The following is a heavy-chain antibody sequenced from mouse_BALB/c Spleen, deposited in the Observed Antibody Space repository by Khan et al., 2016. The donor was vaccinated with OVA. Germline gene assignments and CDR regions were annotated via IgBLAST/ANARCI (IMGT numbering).Heavy chain of an antibody. CDR1: GYTFTSHT. D-gene: IGHD2-14*01. V-gene: IGHV1-4*01. CDR3: ARRTTEYAMDY. CDR2: INPRSGYT. J-gene: IGHJ4*01. Sequence: QVQLQQSGAELARPGASVKMSCKASGYTFTSHTMHWVKQRPGQGLEWIGYINPRSGYTNYNQKFNDKATLTADKSSSTAYMQLSSLTSEDSAVYCCARRTTEYAMDYWGQGTSVTVSS.